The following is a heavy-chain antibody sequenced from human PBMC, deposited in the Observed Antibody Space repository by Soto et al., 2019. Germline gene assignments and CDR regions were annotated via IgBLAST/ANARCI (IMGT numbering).Heavy chain of an antibody. CDR3: AREGSSSSYYYYGMDV. J-gene: IGHJ6*02. Sequence: GGSLRLSCAASGFTFSSYGMHWVRQAPGKGLEWVAVIWYDGSNKYYADSVKGRFTISRDNSKNTLYLQMNSLRAEDTAVYYCAREGSSSSYYYYGMDVWGQGTTVTVSS. CDR2: IWYDGSNK. CDR1: GFTFSSYG. D-gene: IGHD6-6*01. V-gene: IGHV3-33*01.